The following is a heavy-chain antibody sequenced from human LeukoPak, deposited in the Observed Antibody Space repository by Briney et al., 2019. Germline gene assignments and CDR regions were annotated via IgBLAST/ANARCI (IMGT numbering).Heavy chain of an antibody. V-gene: IGHV3-20*04. Sequence: GGSLRLSCAASGFTFDDYGMSWVRQAPGKGLEWVSGINWNGGSTGYADSVKGRFTISRDNAKNSLYLQMNSLRAEDTALYYCARGNSGYYRNTKFDYWGQGTLVTVPS. CDR2: INWNGGST. J-gene: IGHJ4*02. CDR1: GFTFDDYG. CDR3: ARGNSGYYRNTKFDY. D-gene: IGHD3-22*01.